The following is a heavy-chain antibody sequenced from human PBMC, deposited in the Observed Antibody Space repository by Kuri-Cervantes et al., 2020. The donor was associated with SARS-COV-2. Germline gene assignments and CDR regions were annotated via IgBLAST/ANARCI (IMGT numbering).Heavy chain of an antibody. V-gene: IGHV3-23*01. CDR1: GFILSDHL. D-gene: IGHD4-17*01. CDR3: ASAKRASYGDPYND. J-gene: IGHJ4*02. CDR2: ISSSGGGT. Sequence: GGSLRLSCTASGFILSDHLMSWVRQAPGKGLQWVSAISSSGGGTFYTDSVKGRFTISRDNSENTLYLQMNSLRAEDTAVYYCASAKRASYGDPYNDWGQGTLVTVSS.